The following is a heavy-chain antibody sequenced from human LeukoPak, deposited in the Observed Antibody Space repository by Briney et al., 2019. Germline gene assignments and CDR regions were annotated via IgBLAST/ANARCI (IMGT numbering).Heavy chain of an antibody. CDR1: GFTFSRYA. Sequence: GGSLRLSCAASGFTFSRYAMPWVRQAPGKGLEWVSVISYDGSNKYYADSVKGRFTISRDYSRNTLDLQMNSLRADDTAVYYCARNFYDSSGPYYYGMDVWGQGTTVTVSS. CDR2: ISYDGSNK. D-gene: IGHD3-22*01. V-gene: IGHV3-30-3*01. CDR3: ARNFYDSSGPYYYGMDV. J-gene: IGHJ6*02.